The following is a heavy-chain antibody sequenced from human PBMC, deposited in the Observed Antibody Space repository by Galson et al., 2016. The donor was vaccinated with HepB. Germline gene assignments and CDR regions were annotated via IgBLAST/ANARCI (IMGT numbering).Heavy chain of an antibody. CDR3: VRWDAGYCNRVNCFGANYYYNVMDV. D-gene: IGHD2-15*01. CDR2: IVPIFGVT. J-gene: IGHJ6*02. CDR1: GITVSTYG. Sequence: SVKVSCKASGITVSTYGLSWVRQAPGLRPEWMGGIVPIFGVTKHAQSFQGRLTITADRSTNTAYMELTSMRSEDTAIYYCVRWDAGYCNRVNCFGANYYYNVMDVWGQGTTVTVSS. V-gene: IGHV1-69*10.